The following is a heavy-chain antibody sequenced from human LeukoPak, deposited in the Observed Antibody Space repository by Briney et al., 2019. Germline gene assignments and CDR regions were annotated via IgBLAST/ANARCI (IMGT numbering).Heavy chain of an antibody. CDR1: GFTFSTYG. CDR3: ARGGLTIAESTTSWYLDY. Sequence: GGSLRLSCAASGFTFSTYGMHWVRQAQGKGLEWAALTWYDGSNKNYADSVKGRFTISRDNSKNTLYLQMNSPRGEDTGVYYCARGGLTIAESTTSWYLDYWGQGTLVTVSS. J-gene: IGHJ4*02. CDR2: TWYDGSNK. V-gene: IGHV3-33*01. D-gene: IGHD1-26*01.